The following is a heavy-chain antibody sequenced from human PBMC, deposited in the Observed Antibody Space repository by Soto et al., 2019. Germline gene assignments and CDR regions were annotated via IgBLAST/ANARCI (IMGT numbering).Heavy chain of an antibody. J-gene: IGHJ4*02. Sequence: SDTLSLTCTVSGGSISRGGYYWSWIRQHPGKSLEWIGYIYYSGSTYYNPSLKSLVTISVDTSKNQFSLKLSSVTAADTAVYYCVTLNSYSGYQELYDYSSRGTLVTVSS. CDR2: IYYSGST. CDR1: GGSISRGGYY. V-gene: IGHV4-31*01. D-gene: IGHD5-12*01. CDR3: VTLNSYSGYQELYDY.